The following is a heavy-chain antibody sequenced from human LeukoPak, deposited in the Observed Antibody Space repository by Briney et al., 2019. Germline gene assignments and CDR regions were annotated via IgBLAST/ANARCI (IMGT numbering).Heavy chain of an antibody. CDR3: ARGRGSGYDFFDY. CDR1: GGTFSSYV. CDR2: IIPIFGTA. J-gene: IGHJ4*02. D-gene: IGHD5-12*01. V-gene: IGHV1-69*06. Sequence: GASVKVSCKASGGTFSSYVINWVRQAPGQGLEWMGGIIPIFGTANYAQKFQGRVTITADKSTSTAYMELSSLRSEDMAVYYCARGRGSGYDFFDYWGQGTLVTVSS.